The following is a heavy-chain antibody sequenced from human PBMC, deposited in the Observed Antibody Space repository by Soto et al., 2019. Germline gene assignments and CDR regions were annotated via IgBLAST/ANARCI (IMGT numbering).Heavy chain of an antibody. D-gene: IGHD3-10*01. Sequence: EVQLLDSGGGLVQPGGSLRRSCAASGFTFNNYAMTWVRQAPGKGLEWLSAISGGGDTTSYADSVKGRFTVSRDGSKNTLYLQMSSLRAEDTALYYCAKGRGGSGSLTPRVDFWGQGNLVTVSS. CDR3: AKGRGGSGSLTPRVDF. J-gene: IGHJ4*02. CDR1: GFTFNNYA. CDR2: ISGGGDTT. V-gene: IGHV3-23*01.